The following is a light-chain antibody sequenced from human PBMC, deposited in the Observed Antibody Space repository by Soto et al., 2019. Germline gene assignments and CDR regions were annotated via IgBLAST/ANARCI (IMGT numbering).Light chain of an antibody. CDR2: DVS. CDR3: SSYTSSSTLSLYV. CDR1: SSDVGGYNY. J-gene: IGLJ1*01. Sequence: QSVLTRAASVSGSPGQSISISCTGTSSDVGGYNYVSWYQQHPGKAPKLMIYDVSNRPSGVSNRFSGSKSGNTASLTISGLQAEDEADYYCSSYTSSSTLSLYVFGTGTKVTVL. V-gene: IGLV2-14*01.